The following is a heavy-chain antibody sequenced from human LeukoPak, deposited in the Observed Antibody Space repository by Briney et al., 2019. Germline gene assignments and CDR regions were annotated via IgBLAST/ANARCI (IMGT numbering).Heavy chain of an antibody. D-gene: IGHD2-21*02. V-gene: IGHV5-51*01. CDR3: ARHDSVTADRD. CDR1: GYSFTSYW. J-gene: IGHJ4*02. Sequence: GESLKISRKGSGYSFTSYWIGWVRQMPGKGLELMGIIYPGDSDTRYSPSFEGQVTISADKSINTAYMQWSSLKASDTAMYFCARHDSVTADRDWGQGTLVTVSS. CDR2: IYPGDSDT.